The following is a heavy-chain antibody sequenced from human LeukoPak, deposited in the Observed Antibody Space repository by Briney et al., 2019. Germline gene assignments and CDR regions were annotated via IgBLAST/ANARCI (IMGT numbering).Heavy chain of an antibody. D-gene: IGHD2-2*01. Sequence: SETLSLTCTVSGGYLSRYYWSWIRQPPGKGLEWIGYIFNSGSTNYNPSLKSRVTISVDTSKNQFSLKLSSVTAADTAVYFCALGDCSSTSCYVFDYWGQGTLVTVSS. CDR3: ALGDCSSTSCYVFDY. V-gene: IGHV4-59*01. CDR1: GGYLSRYY. J-gene: IGHJ4*02. CDR2: IFNSGST.